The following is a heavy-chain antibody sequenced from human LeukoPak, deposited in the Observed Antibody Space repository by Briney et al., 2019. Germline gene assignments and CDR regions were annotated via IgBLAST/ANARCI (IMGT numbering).Heavy chain of an antibody. CDR2: INPSGGST. Sequence: ASVKVSRKASGYTFTNYNMHWVRQAPGQGLEWMGIINPSGGSTNYAQNFQGRVTMTRDTSTSTVYMELSSLRSEDTAVYYCARVRDGYNDAYDIWGQGTMVTVPS. D-gene: IGHD5-24*01. CDR1: GYTFTNYN. V-gene: IGHV1-46*01. CDR3: ARVRDGYNDAYDI. J-gene: IGHJ3*02.